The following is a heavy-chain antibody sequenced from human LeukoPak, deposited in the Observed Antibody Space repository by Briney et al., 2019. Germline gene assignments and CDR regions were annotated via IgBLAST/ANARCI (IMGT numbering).Heavy chain of an antibody. V-gene: IGHV4-39*01. CDR2: IYYSGST. J-gene: IGHJ5*02. Sequence: SETLSLTCTVSGGSLSGSSYDGGSIRQPPGKGLEWIGSIYYSGSTYYNPSLKSRVTMSVDTSKNQFSLKLSSVTAADTAVYYCARHRLSLGVPAGYTWLDPRVLGTLVTVSS. CDR3: ARHRLSLGVPAGYTWLDP. D-gene: IGHD2-2*01. CDR1: GGSLSGSSYD.